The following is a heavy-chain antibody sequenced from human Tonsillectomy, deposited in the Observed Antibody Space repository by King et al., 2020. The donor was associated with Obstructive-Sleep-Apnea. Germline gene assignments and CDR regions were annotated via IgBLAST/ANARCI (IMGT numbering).Heavy chain of an antibody. Sequence: QLVQSGGGLVQPGGSLRLSCAASGFTFSSFWMNWVRQAPGKGLEWVANIRQDGSEKNYVDFVKGRFTISRDNAKNSLFLQMNSLRAEDTAVYYCARVGYDDVWGSYHSDYWGQGTLVTVSS. J-gene: IGHJ4*02. CDR3: ARVGYDDVWGSYHSDY. D-gene: IGHD3-16*02. CDR2: IRQDGSEK. V-gene: IGHV3-7*03. CDR1: GFTFSSFW.